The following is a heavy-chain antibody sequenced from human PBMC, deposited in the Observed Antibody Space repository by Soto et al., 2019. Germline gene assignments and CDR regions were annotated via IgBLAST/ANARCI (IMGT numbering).Heavy chain of an antibody. V-gene: IGHV1-18*01. J-gene: IGHJ4*02. CDR3: ATEGLDPHDY. D-gene: IGHD3-9*01. CDR1: GHIFTSCY. Sequence: ASAGVFCSASGHIFTSCYNSWVRQAPAQGLVEMRGISYYSGSTNYTQKLQGRVTMTTDTSTSTAYMELRSLRFDDTAVYYCATEGLDPHDYWGQGTLVTVSS. CDR2: ISYYSGST.